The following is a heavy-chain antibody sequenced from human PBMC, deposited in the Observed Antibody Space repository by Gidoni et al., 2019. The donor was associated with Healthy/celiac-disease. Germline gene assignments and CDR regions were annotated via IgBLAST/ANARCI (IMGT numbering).Heavy chain of an antibody. D-gene: IGHD4-17*01. J-gene: IGHJ4*02. CDR3: AREAGDYGDSPTDY. Sequence: EVQLVESGGGLVKPAGSLTLSCAASGITSSSYSMNWVRQAPGKGLEWVSSISSSSSYIYYADSVKGRFTISRDNAKNSLYLQMNSLRAEDTAVYYCAREAGDYGDSPTDYWGQGTLVTVSS. CDR1: GITSSSYS. V-gene: IGHV3-21*01. CDR2: ISSSSSYI.